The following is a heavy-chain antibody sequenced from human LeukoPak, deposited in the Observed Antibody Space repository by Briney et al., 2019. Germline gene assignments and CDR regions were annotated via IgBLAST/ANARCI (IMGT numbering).Heavy chain of an antibody. Sequence: PSETLSLTCTVSGGSISTYYWSWIRQPPGKGLEWIGYIYYSGSTNYNPSLKSRVSISVDTSKNQFSLNLRSVTAADTAVYYCARVDPGAFDTWGQGTMVTVSS. J-gene: IGHJ3*02. CDR2: IYYSGST. CDR3: ARVDPGAFDT. D-gene: IGHD3-10*01. V-gene: IGHV4-59*01. CDR1: GGSISTYY.